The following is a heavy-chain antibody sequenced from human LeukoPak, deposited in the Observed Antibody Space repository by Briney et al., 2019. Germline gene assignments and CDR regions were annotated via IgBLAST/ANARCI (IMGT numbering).Heavy chain of an antibody. J-gene: IGHJ4*02. CDR2: ISGSGGST. V-gene: IGHV3-23*01. CDR1: RFTFSRYA. Sequence: GGSLRLSCAASRFTFSRYAMSWVRQAPGKGLEWVSEISGSGGSTYYADSVKGRFTISRDNSKNTLYLQMNSLRADDTAVYYCSKGTYSSGSPLDYWGQGSLVTVSS. D-gene: IGHD6-19*01. CDR3: SKGTYSSGSPLDY.